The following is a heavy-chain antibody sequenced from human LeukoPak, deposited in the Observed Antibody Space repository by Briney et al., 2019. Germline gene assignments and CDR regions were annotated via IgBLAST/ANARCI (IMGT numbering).Heavy chain of an antibody. CDR3: ASSGWIQLWWHFDY. J-gene: IGHJ4*02. CDR2: IDASGSNI. D-gene: IGHD5-18*01. Sequence: PGGSLRLSCAASGFVFSSYAMNWVRQAPGKGLEWVSVIDASGSNIESADSVKGRFTISRDNSKNTLYLQMNSLRAEDTAVYYCASSGWIQLWWHFDYWGQGTLVTVSS. CDR1: GFVFSSYA. V-gene: IGHV3-23*05.